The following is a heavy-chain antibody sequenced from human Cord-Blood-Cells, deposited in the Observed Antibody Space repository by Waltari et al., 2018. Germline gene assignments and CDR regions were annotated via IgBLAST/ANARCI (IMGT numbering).Heavy chain of an antibody. V-gene: IGHV1-69*01. CDR2: IIPSFGTA. CDR3: ARETYYYDSSGYSTPYYFDY. Sequence: QVQLVQSGAEVKKPGSSVKVSCKASGGTFSSYAISWVRQAPGQGLEWMGGIIPSFGTANYAQKFQGRVTITADESTSTAYMELSSLRSEDTAVYYCARETYYYDSSGYSTPYYFDYWGQGTLVTVSS. D-gene: IGHD3-22*01. CDR1: GGTFSSYA. J-gene: IGHJ4*02.